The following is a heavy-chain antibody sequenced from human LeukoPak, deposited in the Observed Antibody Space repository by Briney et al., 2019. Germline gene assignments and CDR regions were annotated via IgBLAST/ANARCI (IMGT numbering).Heavy chain of an antibody. V-gene: IGHV1-46*01. CDR2: INPSGGST. D-gene: IGHD3-9*01. CDR3: ARGDVLRYFDWLSRYYFDY. CDR1: GYTFTSYY. J-gene: IGHJ4*02. Sequence: ASVKVSCKASGYTFTSYYMHWVRHAPGQGLEWMGIINPSGGSTSYAQKFQGRVTMTRDTSTSTVYMELSSLRSEDTAVYYCARGDVLRYFDWLSRYYFDYWGQGTLVTVSS.